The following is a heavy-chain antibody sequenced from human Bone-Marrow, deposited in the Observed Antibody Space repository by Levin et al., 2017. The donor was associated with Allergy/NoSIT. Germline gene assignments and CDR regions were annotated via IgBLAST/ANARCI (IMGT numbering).Heavy chain of an antibody. D-gene: IGHD3-22*01. CDR2: IWYDGSNK. CDR3: ARDSSGYSFDY. CDR1: GFTFSSYG. Sequence: LSLTCAASGFTFSSYGMHWVRQAPGKGLEWVAVIWYDGSNKYYADSVKGRFTISRDNSKNTLYLQMNSLRAEDTAVYYCARDSSGYSFDYWGQGTLVTVSS. V-gene: IGHV3-33*01. J-gene: IGHJ4*02.